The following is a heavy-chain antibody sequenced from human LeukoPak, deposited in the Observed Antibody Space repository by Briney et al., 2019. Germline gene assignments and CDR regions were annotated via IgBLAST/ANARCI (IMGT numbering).Heavy chain of an antibody. CDR1: AYRFASYW. CDR3: ARLGHDYGDY. CDR2: IYPGDSDT. V-gene: IGHV5-51*01. Sequence: GESLKISCKGSAYRFASYWIAWVRQMPGKGLEWMGIIYPGDSDTKCSPSFQGQVTISADKSISTAYLQWNSLKASDTAMYYCARLGHDYGDYWGQGTLVTVSS. J-gene: IGHJ4*02.